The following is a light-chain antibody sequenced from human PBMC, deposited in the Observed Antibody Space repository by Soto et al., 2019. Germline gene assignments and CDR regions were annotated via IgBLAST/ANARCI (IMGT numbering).Light chain of an antibody. J-gene: IGKJ2*01. CDR3: QQSSNIPYT. CDR1: QSIATF. V-gene: IGKV1-39*01. Sequence: DIQMTQSPSSLSVSVRDRVTITCRASQSIATFLHWYQQKPGKAPKLLIYASFNLQSGVPSRFSGSGSGTDFPLTISSLQPEDFATYYCQQSSNIPYTFGQGTKLEIK. CDR2: ASF.